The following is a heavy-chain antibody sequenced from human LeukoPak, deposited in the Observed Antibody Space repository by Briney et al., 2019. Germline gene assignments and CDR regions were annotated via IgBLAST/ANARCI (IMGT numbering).Heavy chain of an antibody. V-gene: IGHV3-23*01. CDR3: AKGPLLWD. D-gene: IGHD2/OR15-2a*01. Sequence: PGGSLRLSCAASGFTFSNYAMSWVRQAPGKGLEWVSSINGRGGSTYYADSVKGRFTISRDNSKNTLYLQMNSLRAEDTAVYYCAKGPLLWDWGQGTLVTVSS. CDR1: GFTFSNYA. CDR2: INGRGGST. J-gene: IGHJ4*02.